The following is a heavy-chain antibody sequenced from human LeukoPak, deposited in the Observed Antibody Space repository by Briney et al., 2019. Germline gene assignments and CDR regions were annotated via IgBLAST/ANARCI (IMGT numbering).Heavy chain of an antibody. V-gene: IGHV3-23*01. CDR3: AKDRGGVVPAAISGPLDY. D-gene: IGHD2-2*01. CDR2: ISGSGGST. Sequence: GGSLRLSCAACGFTFSSYAMSWVRQAPGKGLEWVSAISGSGGSTYYADSVKGRFTISRDNSKNTLYLQMNSLRAEDTAVYYCAKDRGGVVPAAISGPLDYWGQGTLVTVSS. J-gene: IGHJ4*02. CDR1: GFTFSSYA.